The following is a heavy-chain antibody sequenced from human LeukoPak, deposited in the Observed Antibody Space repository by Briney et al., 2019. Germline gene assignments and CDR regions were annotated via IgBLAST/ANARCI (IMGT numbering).Heavy chain of an antibody. V-gene: IGHV3-33*01. CDR2: IWSDGRDK. CDR1: GFTFSSYG. CDR3: ARTLGGYNYGPYDS. Sequence: GGSLRLSCAASGFTFSSYGFHWVRQAPGKGLDWVAVIWSDGRDKYYSDSVRGRFTISRDNSDDTLHLQMDSLRAEDTAVYFCARTLGGYNYGPYDSWGQGTLVSVSS. J-gene: IGHJ4*02. D-gene: IGHD5-18*01.